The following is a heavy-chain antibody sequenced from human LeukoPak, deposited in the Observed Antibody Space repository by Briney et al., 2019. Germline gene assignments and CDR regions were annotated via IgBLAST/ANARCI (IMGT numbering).Heavy chain of an antibody. D-gene: IGHD1-26*01. CDR1: GFTFSRYG. Sequence: GGSLRLSCAASGFTFSRYGVHWVRQAPGKGLDWVAGISHDGSDKFYTGSVKGRFTISRDNSKNTLYLQMNSLRAEDTAVYYCARDAAIVGTHPPDYWGQGTLVTVSS. CDR2: ISHDGSDK. CDR3: ARDAAIVGTHPPDY. J-gene: IGHJ4*02. V-gene: IGHV3-30*03.